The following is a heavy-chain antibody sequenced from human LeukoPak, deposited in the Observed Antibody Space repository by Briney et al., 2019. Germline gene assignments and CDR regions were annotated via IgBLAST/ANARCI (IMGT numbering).Heavy chain of an antibody. V-gene: IGHV3-7*01. CDR3: ARKGWYSDL. CDR2: INQDGSQK. Sequence: GGSPRLSCAASGFTFNSYWMTWVRQAPGKGLEWVASINQDGSQKYYVESLKGRFTISRDNAKNSHYLQMNSLRAEDTAVYYCARKGWYSDLWGRGTLVSVSS. CDR1: GFTFNSYW. J-gene: IGHJ2*01.